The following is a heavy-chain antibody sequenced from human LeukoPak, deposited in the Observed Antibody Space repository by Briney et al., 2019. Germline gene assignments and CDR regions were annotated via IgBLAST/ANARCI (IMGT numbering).Heavy chain of an antibody. CDR1: GGSISSYY. J-gene: IGHJ3*02. CDR2: IYYSGST. Sequence: SETLSLTCTVSGGSISSYYWSWIRQPPGKGLEWIGYIYYSGSTNYNPSLKSRVTISVDTSKNQFSLKLSSVTAADTAVYYCAREGLPSTVTRARAFDIWGQGTMVTVSS. V-gene: IGHV4-59*01. D-gene: IGHD4-11*01. CDR3: AREGLPSTVTRARAFDI.